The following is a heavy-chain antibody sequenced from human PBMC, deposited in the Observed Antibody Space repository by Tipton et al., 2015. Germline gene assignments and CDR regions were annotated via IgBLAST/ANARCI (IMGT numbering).Heavy chain of an antibody. CDR2: INHGGST. Sequence: TLSLTCAVYGGSFSSNYWSWIRQPPGKGLEWIGEINHGGSTNYNPPLKSRVTISVDTSKNQFSLKLCSVTAADTAVYYCARGHYVSRMDVWGQWTTVTVSS. V-gene: IGHV4-34*01. CDR1: GGSFSSNY. CDR3: ARGHYVSRMDV. D-gene: IGHD3-10*01. J-gene: IGHJ6*02.